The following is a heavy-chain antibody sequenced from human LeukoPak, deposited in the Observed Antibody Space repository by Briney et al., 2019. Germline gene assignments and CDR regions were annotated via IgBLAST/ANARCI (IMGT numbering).Heavy chain of an antibody. V-gene: IGHV1-2*02. Sequence: ASVKVSCKASGYSFTDYYVHWVRQAPGQGLEWMGWINPNSGGTNYAQKFQGRVTMTRDTSISTAYMELSSLRSDDTAVYYCARDSYGDFYFGPWGQGTLVTVSS. J-gene: IGHJ5*02. D-gene: IGHD4-17*01. CDR2: INPNSGGT. CDR1: GYSFTDYY. CDR3: ARDSYGDFYFGP.